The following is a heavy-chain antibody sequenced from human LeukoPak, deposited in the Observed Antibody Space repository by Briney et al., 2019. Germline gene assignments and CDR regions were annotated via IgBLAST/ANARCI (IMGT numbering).Heavy chain of an antibody. J-gene: IGHJ6*03. CDR1: GFTFNSYS. CDR2: ISDDETYK. CDR3: ASLVFGYSSSWYYYYYMDV. D-gene: IGHD6-13*01. V-gene: IGHV3-30-3*01. Sequence: PGGSLRLSCAASGFTFNSYSMHWVRQAPGKGLEWVTAISDDETYKFYADSVKGRFTISRDNAKNTLYLQMNSLRAEDTAVYYCASLVFGYSSSWYYYYYMDVWGKGTTVTISS.